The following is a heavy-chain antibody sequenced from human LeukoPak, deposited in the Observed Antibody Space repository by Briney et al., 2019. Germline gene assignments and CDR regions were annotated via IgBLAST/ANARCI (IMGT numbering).Heavy chain of an antibody. J-gene: IGHJ4*02. V-gene: IGHV3-48*03. Sequence: PGGSLRLSCAASGFSFSSYEMNWFRQAPGKGLEWVSYISSSGSSIYYTDSVKGRFTISRDNAKNSLYLQMNSPRAEDTALYYCAKGGRYVREFIDYWGQGTLVTVSS. D-gene: IGHD3-16*01. CDR3: AKGGRYVREFIDY. CDR2: ISSSGSSI. CDR1: GFSFSSYE.